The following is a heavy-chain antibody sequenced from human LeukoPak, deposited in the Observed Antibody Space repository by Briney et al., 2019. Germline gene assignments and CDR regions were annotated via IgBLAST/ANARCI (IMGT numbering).Heavy chain of an antibody. CDR3: ARGYCSGSTCYLAFDI. V-gene: IGHV4-30-2*01. CDR1: GGSISSDGYS. D-gene: IGHD2-15*01. CDR2: IYPSGNT. Sequence: SETLSLTCTVSGGSISSDGYSWNWIRQPPGKGLEWIGYIYPSGNTYYNPSLKSRVTISIDRSKNQFSLNLSSVTAADTAVYYCARGYCSGSTCYLAFDIWGQGTMVTVSS. J-gene: IGHJ3*02.